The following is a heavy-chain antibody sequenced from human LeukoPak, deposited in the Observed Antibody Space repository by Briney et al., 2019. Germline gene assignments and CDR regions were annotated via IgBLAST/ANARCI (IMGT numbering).Heavy chain of an antibody. CDR1: GDTFTGYY. D-gene: IGHD3-10*01. CDR2: INPNSGGT. CDR3: ARDDGSGIDWFDP. V-gene: IGHV1-2*02. Sequence: ASVKVSCKASGDTFTGYYMHWVRQAPGQGLEWMGWINPNSGGTNYAQKFQGRVTMTRDTSISTAYMELSRLRSDDTAVYYCARDDGSGIDWFDPWGQGTLVTVSS. J-gene: IGHJ5*02.